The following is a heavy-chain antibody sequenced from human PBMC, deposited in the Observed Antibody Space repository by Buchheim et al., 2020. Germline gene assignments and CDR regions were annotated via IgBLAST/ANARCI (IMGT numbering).Heavy chain of an antibody. Sequence: QVQLVQSGAEVKKPGASVKVSCKASGYTFTSYYMHWVRQAPGQGLEWMGIINPSGGSTSYAQKFQVRVTMTRDTSTSTVYMELSSLRSEDTAVYYCARDRGNSYGPPYNWFDPWGQGTL. V-gene: IGHV1-46*01. J-gene: IGHJ5*02. CDR2: INPSGGST. D-gene: IGHD5-18*01. CDR3: ARDRGNSYGPPYNWFDP. CDR1: GYTFTSYY.